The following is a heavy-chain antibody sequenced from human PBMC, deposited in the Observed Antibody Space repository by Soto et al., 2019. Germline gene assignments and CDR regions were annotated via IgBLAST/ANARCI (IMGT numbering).Heavy chain of an antibody. Sequence: GASVKVSCKASGGSVSSDIVSWVRQAPGQGLEWMGGIIPIFGTANYAQKFQGRVTITADESTSTAYMELSSLRSEDTAVYYCAYYYDSSGYELWGQGTLVTVSS. J-gene: IGHJ4*02. V-gene: IGHV1-69*13. CDR2: IIPIFGTA. CDR3: AYYYDSSGYEL. CDR1: GGSVSSDI. D-gene: IGHD3-22*01.